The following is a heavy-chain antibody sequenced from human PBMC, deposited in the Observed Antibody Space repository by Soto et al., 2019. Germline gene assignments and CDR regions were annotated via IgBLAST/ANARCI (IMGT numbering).Heavy chain of an antibody. CDR2: IYHSGST. V-gene: IGHV4-4*02. Sequence: QVQLQESGPGLVKPSGTLSLTCAVSGGSISSSNWWSWVRQPPGKGLEWIGEIYHSGSTNYNPPLXXRXXRSVDKSKNQFSLKLSSVPAADTAVYYCARVSGSYYSGMDVWGQGTTVTVSS. J-gene: IGHJ6*02. CDR1: GGSISSSNW. CDR3: ARVSGSYYSGMDV. D-gene: IGHD1-26*01.